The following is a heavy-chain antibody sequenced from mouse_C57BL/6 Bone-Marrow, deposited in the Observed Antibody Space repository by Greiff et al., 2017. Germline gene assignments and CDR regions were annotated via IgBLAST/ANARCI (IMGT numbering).Heavy chain of an antibody. CDR3: DSVYGSSTWFAY. D-gene: IGHD1-1*01. CDR1: GFTFSDYY. V-gene: IGHV5-12*01. J-gene: IGHJ3*01. Sequence: EVQLQESGAGLVQPGGSLKLSCAASGFTFSDYYMYWVRQTPEQRLEWIAYISNGGGSTYYPDTVKGQFTMSRDNAKNTLYLQMIRLKSEDTAMYYCDSVYGSSTWFAYWGQGTLVTVSA. CDR2: ISNGGGST.